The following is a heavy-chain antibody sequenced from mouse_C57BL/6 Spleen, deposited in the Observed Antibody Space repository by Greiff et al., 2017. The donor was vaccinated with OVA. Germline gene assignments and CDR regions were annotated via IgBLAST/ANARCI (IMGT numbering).Heavy chain of an antibody. V-gene: IGHV14-4*01. CDR3: TFYYYGSSYYFDY. CDR1: GFNIKDDY. J-gene: IGHJ2*01. D-gene: IGHD1-1*01. CDR2: IDPENGDT. Sequence: EVMLVESGAELVRPGASVKLSCTASGFNIKDDYMHWVKQRPEQGLEWIGWIDPENGDTEYASKFQGKATITADTSSNTAYLQLSSLTSEDTAVYYCTFYYYGSSYYFDYWGQGTTLTVSS.